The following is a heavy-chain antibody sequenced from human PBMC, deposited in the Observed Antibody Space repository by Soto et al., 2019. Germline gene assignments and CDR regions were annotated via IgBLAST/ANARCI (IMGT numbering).Heavy chain of an antibody. CDR3: ARAIRGWHEYSGYDSPPGTFDI. Sequence: GGSLRLSCAASGFTFSSYGMHWVRQAPGKGLEWVAVIWYDGSNKYYADSVKGRFTISRDNSKNTLYLQMNSLRAEDTAVYYCARAIRGWHEYSGYDSPPGTFDIWGQGTMVTVSS. CDR2: IWYDGSNK. CDR1: GFTFSSYG. D-gene: IGHD5-12*01. V-gene: IGHV3-33*01. J-gene: IGHJ3*02.